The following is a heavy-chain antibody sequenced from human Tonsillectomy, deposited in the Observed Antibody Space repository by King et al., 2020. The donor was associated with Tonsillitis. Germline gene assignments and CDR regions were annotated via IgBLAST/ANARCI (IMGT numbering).Heavy chain of an antibody. CDR1: RFVXSDYA. V-gene: IGHV3-30-3*01. CDR2: ISSGGDDE. J-gene: IGHJ4*02. Sequence: VQLVESGGGVVQPGRSLRLSCVASRFVXSDYAMHWVRQAPGKGPEWVALISSGGDDEYSAGSVKGRFTISRDNSKNTLFLQMNRLTSEDTAVYYCAXXXXXXXYXXFDFXXXGTLXX. CDR3: AXXXXXXXYXXFDF.